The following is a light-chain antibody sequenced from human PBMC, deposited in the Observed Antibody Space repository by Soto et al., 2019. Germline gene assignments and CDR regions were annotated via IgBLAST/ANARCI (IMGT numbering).Light chain of an antibody. J-gene: IGKJ1*01. CDR2: GAS. CDR3: QSGTLVWT. V-gene: IGKV3-20*01. CDR1: QIVSDTY. Sequence: EIVLTQSPGTLSLSPGERATLSFRASQIVSDTYLAWYQQKPGQPPRLLIYGASNRATGIPDRFSRSGSETDFTLTVSRLEPEDFAVYYCQSGTLVWTFGQGTKVEIK.